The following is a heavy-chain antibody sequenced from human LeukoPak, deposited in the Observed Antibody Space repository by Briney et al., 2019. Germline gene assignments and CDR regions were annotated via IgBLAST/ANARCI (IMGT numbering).Heavy chain of an antibody. CDR3: ARHVRASGSGSYAFDI. V-gene: IGHV4-31*03. D-gene: IGHD3-10*01. CDR1: GGSISSGGYY. J-gene: IGHJ3*02. Sequence: SQTLSLTCTVSGGSISSGGYYWSWIRQHPGKGLEWIGCIYYSGNTYYNPSLKSRVTISVDTSKNQFSLKLNSVTAADTAVYYCARHVRASGSGSYAFDIWGQGTMVTVSS. CDR2: IYYSGNT.